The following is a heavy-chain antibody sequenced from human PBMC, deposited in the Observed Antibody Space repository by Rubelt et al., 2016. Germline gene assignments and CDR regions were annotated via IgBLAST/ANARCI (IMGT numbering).Heavy chain of an antibody. D-gene: IGHD3-3*01. CDR2: LLPIFGTA. Sequence: QVQLVQSGAEVKKPGSSVKVSCKASGGTFSSYAIRWVRQAPGQGLEWMGGLLPIFGTANYAQKFQGRVTITADESTSTAYMELSSLRSEDTAVYYCATGGDFGVVIPNWFDPWGQGTLVTVSS. V-gene: IGHV1-69*01. J-gene: IGHJ5*02. CDR1: GGTFSSYA. CDR3: ATGGDFGVVIPNWFDP.